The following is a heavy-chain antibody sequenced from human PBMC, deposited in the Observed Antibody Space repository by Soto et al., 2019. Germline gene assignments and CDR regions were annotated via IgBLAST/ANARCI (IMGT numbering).Heavy chain of an antibody. D-gene: IGHD2-8*02. V-gene: IGHV2-5*02. CDR2: IYWDGAK. J-gene: IGHJ6*02. CDR1: GFSLNTGGLG. CDR3: AHSRSGCECLRSYSSHYYYGMDV. Sequence: QITLKESGPTLVKPTQTLTLTSTFSGFSLNTGGLGVGWIRQPPGKALEWLALIYWDGAKRYSPSLKSRLSITKDTSNNQVVLTMTNMDPVDTATHYCAHSRSGCECLRSYSSHYYYGMDVWGQGTTVTVSS.